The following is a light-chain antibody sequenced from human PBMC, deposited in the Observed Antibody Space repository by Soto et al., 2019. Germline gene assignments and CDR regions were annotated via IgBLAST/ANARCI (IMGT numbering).Light chain of an antibody. CDR2: GAS. Sequence: ELMLTQSPGTLSLSPGERATLSCRASQSVRSSYLAWYQQKPGQAPSLLIYGASSRATGIPERFSGSGSGTDFTVIISRLEHEDFAVYYCLLEVTFGGGTKGEIK. CDR3: LLEVT. V-gene: IGKV3-20*01. CDR1: QSVRSSY. J-gene: IGKJ4*01.